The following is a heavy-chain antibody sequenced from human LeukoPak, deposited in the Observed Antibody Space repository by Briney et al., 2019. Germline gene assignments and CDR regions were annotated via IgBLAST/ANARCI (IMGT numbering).Heavy chain of an antibody. Sequence: PGGSLRLSCAASGFTFSSYAMNWVRRAPGKGLEWVGRIKRKTDGGTTDYAAPVKGRFTISRDDSKNTLYLQMNSLKTEDTAVYYCTTGNWGPRWGQGTLVTVSS. CDR1: GFTFSSYA. V-gene: IGHV3-15*07. D-gene: IGHD7-27*01. CDR2: IKRKTDGGTT. J-gene: IGHJ4*02. CDR3: TTGNWGPR.